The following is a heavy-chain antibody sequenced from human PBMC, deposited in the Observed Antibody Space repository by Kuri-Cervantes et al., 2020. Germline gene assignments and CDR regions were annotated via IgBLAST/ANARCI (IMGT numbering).Heavy chain of an antibody. CDR2: IFHTGST. J-gene: IGHJ2*01. CDR3: ARDSSSTSPPLWGFDL. D-gene: IGHD2-2*01. Sequence: SETRSLTCTVSGGSISNYYWSWIRQSPGKGLDWIGYIFHTGSTNYNPSLKSRVSLSVDTSKNQFSLKLSSVTAADTAVYYCARDSSSTSPPLWGFDLWGRGTLVTVSS. CDR1: GGSISNYY. V-gene: IGHV4-59*01.